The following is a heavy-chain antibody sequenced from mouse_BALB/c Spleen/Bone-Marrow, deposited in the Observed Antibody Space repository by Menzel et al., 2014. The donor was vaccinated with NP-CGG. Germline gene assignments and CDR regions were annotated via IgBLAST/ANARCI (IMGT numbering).Heavy chain of an antibody. D-gene: IGHD3-2*01. Sequence: EVKLQESGGGLVKPGGSLKLSCAASGFTFRDYYMYWVRQTPEKRLEWVATISDGGSYTYYPDSVKGRFTISRDNAKNNLYLQMSSLKSEGTAMYYCARGGQLGAMDYWGQGTSVTVSS. J-gene: IGHJ4*01. CDR3: ARGGQLGAMDY. V-gene: IGHV5-4*02. CDR1: GFTFRDYY. CDR2: ISDGGSYT.